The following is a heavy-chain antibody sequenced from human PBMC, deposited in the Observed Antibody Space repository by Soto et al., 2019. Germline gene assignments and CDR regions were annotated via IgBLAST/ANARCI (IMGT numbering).Heavy chain of an antibody. CDR2: INPSGDST. J-gene: IGHJ3*02. D-gene: IGHD3-22*01. V-gene: IGHV1-46*01. Sequence: ASVKVSCKASGYTFTSYYMHWVRQAPGQGLEWMGIINPSGDSTSYAQKYKGRVTMTRDTSTSTVYMELSRLRSEDTAVYYCARPVFSNYYDSSGYYEGGWTGGAFDIWG. CDR3: ARPVFSNYYDSSGYYEGGWTGGAFDI. CDR1: GYTFTSYY.